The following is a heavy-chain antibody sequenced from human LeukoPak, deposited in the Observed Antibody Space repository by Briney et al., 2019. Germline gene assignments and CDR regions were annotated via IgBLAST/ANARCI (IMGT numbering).Heavy chain of an antibody. CDR2: ISSNGGST. CDR3: ARDRYGYSYGFDY. D-gene: IGHD5-18*01. V-gene: IGHV3-64*01. J-gene: IGHJ4*02. CDR1: GFTFSSYA. Sequence: GGSLRLSCAASGFTFSSYAMHWVRQAPGKGLEYVSAISSNGGSTYYANSVKGRFTISRDNSKNTLYLQMGSLGAEDMAVYYCARDRYGYSYGFDYWGQGTLVTVSS.